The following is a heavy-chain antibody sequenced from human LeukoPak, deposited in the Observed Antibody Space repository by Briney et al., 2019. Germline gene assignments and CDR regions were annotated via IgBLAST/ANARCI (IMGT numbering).Heavy chain of an antibody. V-gene: IGHV1-8*01. Sequence: EASVKVSCKASGYTFTSYDINWVRQATGQGLEWMGWMNPNGGNTGYAQKFQGRVTMTRNTSISTAYMELSSLRSEDTAVYYCARGLYGDPGVDVWGKGTTVTVSS. CDR3: ARGLYGDPGVDV. CDR1: GYTFTSYD. CDR2: MNPNGGNT. D-gene: IGHD4-17*01. J-gene: IGHJ6*04.